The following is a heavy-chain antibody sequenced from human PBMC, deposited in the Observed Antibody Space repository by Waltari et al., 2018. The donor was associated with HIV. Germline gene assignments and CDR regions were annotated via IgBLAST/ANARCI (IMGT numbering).Heavy chain of an antibody. CDR2: IKHRGST. CDR3: ARGARIAARLPHGLTNKYYFDY. D-gene: IGHD6-6*01. V-gene: IGHV4-34*01. CDR1: GGSFSGYY. Sequence: QVQLQQWGAGLLKPSETLSLTCAVYGGSFSGYYWSWIRQPPGKGLEWIGEIKHRGSTNYIPSIKSRVTISVDTSKNQFSLKLSSVTAADTAVYYCARGARIAARLPHGLTNKYYFDYWGQGTLVTVSS. J-gene: IGHJ4*02.